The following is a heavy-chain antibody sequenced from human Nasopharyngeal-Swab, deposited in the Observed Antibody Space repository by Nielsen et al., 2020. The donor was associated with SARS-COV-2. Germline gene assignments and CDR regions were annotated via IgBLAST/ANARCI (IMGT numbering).Heavy chain of an antibody. D-gene: IGHD3-3*01. CDR1: GFTFSSYA. CDR2: ISGSGGST. CDR3: AKVSSPYDFWSGYYTSYYYMDV. J-gene: IGHJ6*03. V-gene: IGHV3-23*01. Sequence: GESLKISCAASGFTFSSYAMSWVRQAPGKGPEWVSAISGSGGSTYYADSVKGRFTISRDNSKNTLYLQMNSLRAEDTAVYYCAKVSSPYDFWSGYYTSYYYMDVWGKGTTVTVSS.